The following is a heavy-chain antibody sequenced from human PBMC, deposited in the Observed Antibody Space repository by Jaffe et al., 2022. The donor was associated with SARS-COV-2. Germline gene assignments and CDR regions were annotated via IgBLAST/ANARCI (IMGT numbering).Heavy chain of an antibody. D-gene: IGHD2-8*01. Sequence: EVQLVESGGGLVQPGGSLRLSCAASGFTFSSYDMHWVRQATGKGLEWVSAIGTAGDTYYPGSVKGRFTISRENAKNSLYLQMNSLRAGDTAVYYCAREYCTNGVCRNGLDYWGQGTLVTVSS. CDR2: IGTAGDT. CDR3: AREYCTNGVCRNGLDY. CDR1: GFTFSSYD. J-gene: IGHJ4*02. V-gene: IGHV3-13*01.